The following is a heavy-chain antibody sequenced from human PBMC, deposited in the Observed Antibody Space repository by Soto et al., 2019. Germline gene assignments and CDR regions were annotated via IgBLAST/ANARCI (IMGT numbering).Heavy chain of an antibody. Sequence: EVQLVESGGGLVQPGRSLRLSCAASGFTFDDYAMHWVRQPPGKGLEWVSSISWNSNTLGYADSVKVRFTISRDNAKNSVYLEMNSLRPEDTAFDYCAKGASISGSKCEDWGQGTLFTVSA. V-gene: IGHV3-9*01. CDR1: GFTFDDYA. D-gene: IGHD1-26*01. J-gene: IGHJ4*02. CDR2: ISWNSNTL. CDR3: AKGASISGSKCED.